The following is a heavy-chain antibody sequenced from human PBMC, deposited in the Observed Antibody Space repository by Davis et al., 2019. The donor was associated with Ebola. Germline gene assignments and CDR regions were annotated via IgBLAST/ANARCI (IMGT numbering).Heavy chain of an antibody. CDR2: MNPNSGNT. Sequence: ASVKVSCKASGYTFTSYDINWVRQATGQGLECMGWMNPNSGNTGYAQKFQGRVTMTRNTSISTAYMELSSLRSEDTAVYYCARGKGWLRFVIGMDVWGQGTTVTVSS. J-gene: IGHJ6*02. CDR1: GYTFTSYD. D-gene: IGHD5-12*01. V-gene: IGHV1-8*01. CDR3: ARGKGWLRFVIGMDV.